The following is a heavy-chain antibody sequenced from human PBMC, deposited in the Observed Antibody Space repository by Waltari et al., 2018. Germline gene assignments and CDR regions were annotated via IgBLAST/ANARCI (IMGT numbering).Heavy chain of an antibody. CDR2: IYYSGST. CDR3: ARVPVGYYDSSGSPDY. D-gene: IGHD3-22*01. Sequence: QVQLQESGPGLVKPSETLSLTCTVSGGSISSHYWSWIRQPPGKGLEWIGYIYYSGSTNYNPARKSRVTISVDTSKNQFSLKLSSVTAADTAVYYCARVPVGYYDSSGSPDYWGQGTLVTVSS. V-gene: IGHV4-59*11. J-gene: IGHJ4*02. CDR1: GGSISSHY.